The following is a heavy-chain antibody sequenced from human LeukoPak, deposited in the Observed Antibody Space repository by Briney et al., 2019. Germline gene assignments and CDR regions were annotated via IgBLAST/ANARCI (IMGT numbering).Heavy chain of an antibody. CDR3: ARGKDDLVWGGYRPSWFDP. D-gene: IGHD3-16*02. J-gene: IGHJ5*02. Sequence: PSETLSLTCTVSGGSISSSSYYRGWIRQPAGKGLEWLGSIYYSVSTYYNPSLKSRVPISVETSKNQFSLKLSSVNAADTAVYYCARGKDDLVWGGYRPSWFDPWGQGTLVTVSS. V-gene: IGHV4-39*01. CDR2: IYYSVST. CDR1: GGSISSSSYY.